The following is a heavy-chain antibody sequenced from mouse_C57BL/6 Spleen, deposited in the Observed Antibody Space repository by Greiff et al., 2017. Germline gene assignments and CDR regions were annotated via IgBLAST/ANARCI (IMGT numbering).Heavy chain of an antibody. CDR1: GYTFTDYY. J-gene: IGHJ2*01. V-gene: IGHV1-84*01. D-gene: IGHD1-1*01. CDR3: ARSLITTVVAGGYFDY. Sequence: LQESGPELVKPGASVKISCKASGYTFTDYYINWVKQRPGKGLEWIGWIYPGSGNTKYNEKFKGQATLTVDTSSSTAYMQLSSLTSEDSAVYFCARSLITTVVAGGYFDYWGQGTTLTVSS. CDR2: IYPGSGNT.